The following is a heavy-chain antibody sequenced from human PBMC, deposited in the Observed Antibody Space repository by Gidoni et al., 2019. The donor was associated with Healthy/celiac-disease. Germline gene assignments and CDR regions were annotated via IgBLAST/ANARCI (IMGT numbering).Heavy chain of an antibody. CDR3: ARVGAYSGSYYGAFDI. CDR2: INRNGGST. V-gene: IGHV3-20*01. J-gene: IGHJ3*02. CDR1: GFTFVVFG. D-gene: IGHD1-26*01. Sequence: EVQLVESGGGVVRPGGSLSLSCAASGFTFVVFGMSWVRQAPGKGLGWVSGINRNGGSTGYADSVKGRFTISRDNAKNSLYLQMNSLRAEDTALYHCARVGAYSGSYYGAFDIWGQGTMVTVSS.